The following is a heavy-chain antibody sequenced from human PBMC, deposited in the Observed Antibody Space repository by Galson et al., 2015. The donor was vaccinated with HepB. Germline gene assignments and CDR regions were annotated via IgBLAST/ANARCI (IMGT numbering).Heavy chain of an antibody. D-gene: IGHD2-15*01. V-gene: IGHV4-59*01. J-gene: IGHJ4*02. CDR1: GFTFSSYA. CDR3: ARGYGESGGTSDY. CDR2: IYSSGST. Sequence: LRLSCAASGFTFSSYAMSWVRQAPGQGLEWIGRIYSSGSTNYSPSLKSRVTISVDTSKNQFSLKVSSVTAADTAVYYCARGYGESGGTSDYWGQGTLVTVSS.